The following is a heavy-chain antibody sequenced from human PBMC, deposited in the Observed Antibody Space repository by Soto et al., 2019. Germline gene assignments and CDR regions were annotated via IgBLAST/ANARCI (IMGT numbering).Heavy chain of an antibody. V-gene: IGHV1-18*04. CDR1: GYSFTTYG. J-gene: IGHJ2*01. CDR3: ARAIWLQLSDWYFDL. D-gene: IGHD5-12*01. Sequence: QVQPVQSGDEVKKPGASLNVSCKTSGYSFTTYGISWVRQAPGQGLEWMAWISPYNGDTSYAQRLQGRVTVTTDTSTSTAYMELRSLRSDDTAVYYCARAIWLQLSDWYFDLWGRGTLVTVSS. CDR2: ISPYNGDT.